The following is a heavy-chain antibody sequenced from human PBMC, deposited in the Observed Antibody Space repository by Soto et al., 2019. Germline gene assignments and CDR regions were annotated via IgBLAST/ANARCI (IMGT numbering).Heavy chain of an antibody. CDR1: GGSISGYY. CDR2: IYYGGST. Sequence: SETLSLTCTASGGSISGYYWSWIRQPPGKGLEWIGYIYYGGSTNYNPSLKSRVTISVDTSKNQFSLKLSSVTAADTAVYYCARVPPGIAAAGWFDPWGQGTLVTVSS. J-gene: IGHJ5*02. CDR3: ARVPPGIAAAGWFDP. V-gene: IGHV4-59*01. D-gene: IGHD6-13*01.